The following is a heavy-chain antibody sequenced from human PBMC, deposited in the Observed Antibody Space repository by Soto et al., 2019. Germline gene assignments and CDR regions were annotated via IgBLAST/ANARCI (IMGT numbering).Heavy chain of an antibody. CDR1: GFTFSSYS. V-gene: IGHV3-48*01. CDR3: AREMVMGVTPSAVKTNDAFDI. J-gene: IGHJ3*02. CDR2: ISSSSSTI. D-gene: IGHD3-22*01. Sequence: EVQLVESGGGLVQPGGSLRLSCAASGFTFSSYSMNWVRQAPGKGLEWVSYISSSSSTIYYADSVKGRFTISRDNAKNSLYLQMNSLRAEDTAVYYCAREMVMGVTPSAVKTNDAFDIWGQGTMVTVSS.